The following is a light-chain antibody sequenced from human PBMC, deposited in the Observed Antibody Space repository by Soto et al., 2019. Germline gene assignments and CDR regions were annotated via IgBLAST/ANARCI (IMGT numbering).Light chain of an antibody. CDR1: QSLLYSPNNKNY. CDR2: WAS. J-gene: IGKJ1*01. CDR3: QQYYDAPHS. V-gene: IGKV4-1*01. Sequence: DIVMTQSPDSLAVSLGERATIDCKSSQSLLYSPNNKNYLAWYQQKPGQPPKLLIYWASTRESGVPDRFTGSGSGNDFTLTISSLQAEDGAVEYCQQYYDAPHSVGRGTEVVIK.